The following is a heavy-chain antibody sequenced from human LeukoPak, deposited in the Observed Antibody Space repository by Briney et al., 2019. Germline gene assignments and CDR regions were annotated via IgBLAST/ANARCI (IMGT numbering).Heavy chain of an antibody. J-gene: IGHJ4*02. CDR2: ISYDGSNK. CDR1: GFNFNNYG. V-gene: IGHV3-30*19. Sequence: GGSLRLSCTASGFNFNNYGLHWVRQTPGKGLEWVAVISYDGSNKYYADSVKGRFTISRDNSKNTLYLQMNSLRAEDTAVYYCARDPLGSPTYYFDYWGQGTLVTVSS. D-gene: IGHD7-27*01. CDR3: ARDPLGSPTYYFDY.